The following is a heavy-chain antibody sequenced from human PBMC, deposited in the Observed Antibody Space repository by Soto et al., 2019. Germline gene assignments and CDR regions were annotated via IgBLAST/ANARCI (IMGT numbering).Heavy chain of an antibody. CDR3: TTVFGVVIRHYYGMDV. CDR2: IKSKTDGGTT. D-gene: IGHD3-3*01. J-gene: IGHJ6*02. CDR1: GFTFSNAW. Sequence: GGSLRLSCAASGFTFSNAWMSWVRQAPGKGLEWVGRIKSKTDGGTTDYAAPVKGRFTISRDDSKNTLYLQMNSLKTEDTAVYYCTTVFGVVIRHYYGMDVWGQGTTVTVSS. V-gene: IGHV3-15*01.